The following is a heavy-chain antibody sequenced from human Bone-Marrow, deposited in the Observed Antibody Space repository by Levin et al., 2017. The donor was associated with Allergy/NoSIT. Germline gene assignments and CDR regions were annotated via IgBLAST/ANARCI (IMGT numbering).Heavy chain of an antibody. CDR3: AARPTVIPPPEH. D-gene: IGHD4-17*01. CDR1: GFTFAVYD. J-gene: IGHJ1*01. V-gene: IGHV3-23*01. CDR2: ISGSGGTT. Sequence: GESLKISCAASGFTFAVYDMSWVRQGPGQGLEWVSVISGSGGTTYYADSMKGRFTISRDNSKNTLYLQMNNLRAEDTAVYYCAARPTVIPPPEHWGQGTRVTVSS.